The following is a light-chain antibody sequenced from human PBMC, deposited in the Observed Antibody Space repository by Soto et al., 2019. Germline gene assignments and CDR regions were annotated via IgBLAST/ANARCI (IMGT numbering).Light chain of an antibody. CDR1: QSVSSSS. CDR2: GAS. V-gene: IGKV3-20*01. Sequence: EIVLTQSPGTLSLSPGERATLSCRASQSVSSSSLAWYQQNPGQAPRLLIYGASSRATGIPDRFSGSGSGTDFTLTISRLEPEDFAVYYCQQYGSSPPWTFGQGTKVDI. CDR3: QQYGSSPPWT. J-gene: IGKJ1*01.